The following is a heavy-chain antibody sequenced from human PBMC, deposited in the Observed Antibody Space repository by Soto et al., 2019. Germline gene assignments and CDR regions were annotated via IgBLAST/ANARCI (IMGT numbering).Heavy chain of an antibody. V-gene: IGHV3-72*01. CDR1: GFTFSDHY. D-gene: IGHD4-17*01. Sequence: PGGSLSLSCAASGFTFSDHYMDWVRQAPGKGLEWVARIRNKANSYTTEYAASVKARFTVSRDDSKSSLYLHMLSLRVDDTAVYYCARAGVTTTPDYTDVWGKGTTVTVSS. J-gene: IGHJ6*03. CDR2: IRNKANSYTT. CDR3: ARAGVTTTPDYTDV.